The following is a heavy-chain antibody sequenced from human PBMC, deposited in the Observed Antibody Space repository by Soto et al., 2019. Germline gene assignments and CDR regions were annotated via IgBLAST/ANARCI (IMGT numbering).Heavy chain of an antibody. CDR2: ISYDGSNK. CDR3: AKDGYGDYHTWFDP. D-gene: IGHD4-17*01. V-gene: IGHV3-30*18. J-gene: IGHJ5*02. CDR1: GFTFSSYG. Sequence: QVQLVESGGGVVQPGRSLRLSCAASGFTFSSYGMHWVRQAPGKGLEWVAVISYDGSNKYYADSVKGRFTISRDNSKNTLYLQMNSLRAEDTAVYYCAKDGYGDYHTWFDPWGQGTLVTVSS.